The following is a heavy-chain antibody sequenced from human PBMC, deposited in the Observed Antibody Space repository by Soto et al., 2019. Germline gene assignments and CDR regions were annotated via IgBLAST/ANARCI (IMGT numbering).Heavy chain of an antibody. Sequence: QVQLVESGGGVVQPGRSLRLSCAASGFTFSSYGMHWVRQAPGKGLEWVAGISYDGRNKYYADSVKGRFTISRDISQNTLYLQRNSLRAGETAVYYCAKELRKGTSTEPPSRVLYWGQGTLLPVSS. D-gene: IGHD4-17*01. CDR3: AKELRKGTSTEPPSRVLY. CDR1: GFTFSSYG. J-gene: IGHJ4*02. CDR2: ISYDGRNK. V-gene: IGHV3-30*18.